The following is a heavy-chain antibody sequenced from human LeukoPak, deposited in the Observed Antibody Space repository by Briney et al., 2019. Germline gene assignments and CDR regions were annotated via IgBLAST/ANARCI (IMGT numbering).Heavy chain of an antibody. CDR2: IWYDGSNK. CDR1: GFSFSNYG. J-gene: IGHJ4*02. Sequence: GGSLRLSCAASGFSFSNYGMHWVRQAPGKGLEWVAVIWYDGSNKYYADSVKGRFTISRDNSKNTLYLQMNNLRAEDTAVYYCAKDKSNCFFDYWGQGTLVTVSS. D-gene: IGHD2-21*01. CDR3: AKDKSNCFFDY. V-gene: IGHV3-33*06.